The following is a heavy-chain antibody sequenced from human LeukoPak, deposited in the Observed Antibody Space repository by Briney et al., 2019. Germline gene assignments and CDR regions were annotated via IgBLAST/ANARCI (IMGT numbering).Heavy chain of an antibody. J-gene: IGHJ4*02. CDR1: GFTFNKYW. V-gene: IGHV3-7*01. CDR2: IKRDESKK. CDR3: SRVGDCDPDCGSDCYPFDS. Sequence: GGSLRLSCAASGFTFNKYWMSWVRQAPGKGLEWVANIKRDESKKNYVDSVKGRFSTSRDNAKNSLYLQMNSLRAEDTAVLSFSRVGDCDPDCGSDCYPFDSWGQGTLVTVSS. D-gene: IGHD2-21*01.